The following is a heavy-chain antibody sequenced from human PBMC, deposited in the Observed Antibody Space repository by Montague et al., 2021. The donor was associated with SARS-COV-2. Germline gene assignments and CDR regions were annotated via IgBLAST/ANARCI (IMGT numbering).Heavy chain of an antibody. CDR3: TREGYQVLWSDYYYYGMDV. D-gene: IGHD2-2*01. CDR2: INHSGST. V-gene: IGHV4-34*01. Sequence: SDTLSLTCAVYGGSFSGYYWSRIRQPPGKGLEWIGEINHSGSTNYNPSLKSRVTISVDTSKNQFSLKLSSVTAADTAVYYCTREGYQVLWSDYYYYGMDVWGQGTTVTVSS. J-gene: IGHJ6*02. CDR1: GGSFSGYY.